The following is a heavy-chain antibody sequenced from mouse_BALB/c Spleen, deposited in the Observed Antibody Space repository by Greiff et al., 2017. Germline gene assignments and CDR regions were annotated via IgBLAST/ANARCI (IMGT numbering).Heavy chain of an antibody. CDR3: ARGGMDY. CDR1: GFTFSSLG. J-gene: IGHJ4*01. CDR2: ISSGSSTI. Sequence: EVHLVESGGGLVQPGGSRKLSCAASGFTFSSLGMHWVRQAPEKGLEWVAYISSGSSTIYYADTVKGRFTISRDNPKNTLFLQMTSLRSEDTAMYYCARGGMDYWGQGTSVTVSS. V-gene: IGHV5-17*02.